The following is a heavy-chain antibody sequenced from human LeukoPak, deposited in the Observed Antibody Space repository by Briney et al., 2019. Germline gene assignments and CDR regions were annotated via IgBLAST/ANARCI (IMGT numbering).Heavy chain of an antibody. CDR2: ISSSGSTI. V-gene: IGHV3-48*03. D-gene: IGHD6-19*01. CDR3: ARVWSSSGWEN. CDR1: GFTFSSYE. Sequence: GGSLRLSCAASGFTFSSYEMNWVRQAPGKGLEWVSYISSSGSTIYYADPVKGRFTISRDNAKNSLYLQMNSLRAEDTAVYYCARVWSSSGWENWGQGTLVTVSS. J-gene: IGHJ4*02.